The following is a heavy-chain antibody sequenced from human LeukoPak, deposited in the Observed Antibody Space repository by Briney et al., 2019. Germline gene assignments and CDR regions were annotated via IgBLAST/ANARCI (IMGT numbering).Heavy chain of an antibody. CDR1: GGSIGNNY. D-gene: IGHD6-19*01. CDR3: AKYGNSGWVIDN. J-gene: IGHJ4*02. V-gene: IGHV4-59*08. Sequence: SETLSLTCTVAGGSIGNNYWTWIRQPPGKGLEYIGYIYYTGATNYNPSLKSRVTISVDTSKSQFSLKLSSVTAADTAVYFCAKYGNSGWVIDNWGQGALVTVSS. CDR2: IYYTGAT.